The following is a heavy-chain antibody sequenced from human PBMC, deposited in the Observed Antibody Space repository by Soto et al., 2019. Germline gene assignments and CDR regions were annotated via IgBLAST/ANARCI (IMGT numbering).Heavy chain of an antibody. CDR2: TSRSRATI. CDR3: VRGRSDSLMDV. CDR1: GFTLNSFS. D-gene: IGHD2-15*01. V-gene: IGHV3-48*02. Sequence: GGSLRLSCAGSGFTLNSFSMNWVRQAPGKGLEWVSYTSRSRATIYYADSVQGRFTISRDDAKNSLYLQMNSLRDDDTAVYYCVRGRSDSLMDVWGHGTTVTVSS. J-gene: IGHJ6*02.